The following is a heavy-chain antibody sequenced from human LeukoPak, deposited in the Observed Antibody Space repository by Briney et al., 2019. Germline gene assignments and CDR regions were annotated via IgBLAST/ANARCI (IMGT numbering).Heavy chain of an antibody. V-gene: IGHV1-18*01. D-gene: IGHD6-19*01. Sequence: ASVKVSCKASVYTFTSYGISWVRQAPGQGLEWMGWISAYNGNTNYAQKLQGRVTMTTDTSTSTAYMELRSLRSDDTAVYYCARKEWLVRQGDAFDIWGQGTMVTVSS. CDR1: VYTFTSYG. CDR2: ISAYNGNT. CDR3: ARKEWLVRQGDAFDI. J-gene: IGHJ3*02.